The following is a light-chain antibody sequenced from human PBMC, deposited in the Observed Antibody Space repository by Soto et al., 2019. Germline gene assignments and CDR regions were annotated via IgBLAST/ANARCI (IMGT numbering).Light chain of an antibody. Sequence: DIQMTQSPSSLSASVGDRVTITCRASQSISSYLNWYQQKPGKAPELLIYAASSLQSGVPSRFSGSGSGTDYTLTISSLQPEDFATYYCQQSYSTPWTFGQWTKLEIK. J-gene: IGKJ2*01. CDR3: QQSYSTPWT. CDR1: QSISSY. V-gene: IGKV1-39*01. CDR2: AAS.